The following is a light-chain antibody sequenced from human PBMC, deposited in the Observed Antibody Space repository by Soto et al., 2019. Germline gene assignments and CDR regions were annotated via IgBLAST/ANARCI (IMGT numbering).Light chain of an antibody. J-gene: IGKJ2*01. V-gene: IGKV4-1*01. CDR3: QQYESTPPT. CDR2: WAS. Sequence: DIVMTQSPDSLAVSLGERANINCKSSQSVLYSSNNKNYLAWYQQRPGQTPKLLIYWASTRESGVPDRFSGSGSGTDFTLTITRLQAEDVAVYYCQQYESTPPTFCQGTKLEIK. CDR1: QSVLYSSNNKNY.